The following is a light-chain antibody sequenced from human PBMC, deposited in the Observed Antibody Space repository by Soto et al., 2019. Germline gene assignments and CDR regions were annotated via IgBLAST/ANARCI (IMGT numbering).Light chain of an antibody. J-gene: IGLJ1*01. CDR3: CSYAGSSTSYV. Sequence: ALTQPASVSGSPGQSITIPCTGTSSDVGSYNLVSWYQQHPGKAPKLMIYEGSKRPSGVSNRFSGSKSGNTASLTISGLQAEDEADYYCCSYAGSSTSYVFGTGTKVTVL. CDR2: EGS. CDR1: SSDVGSYNL. V-gene: IGLV2-23*01.